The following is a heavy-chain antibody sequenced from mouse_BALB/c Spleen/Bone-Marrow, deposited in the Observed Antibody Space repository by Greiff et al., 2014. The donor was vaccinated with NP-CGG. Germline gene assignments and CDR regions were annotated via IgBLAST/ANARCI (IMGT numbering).Heavy chain of an antibody. Sequence: VQLQQSGPGLVKPSQSLSLTCTVPGYSITSDYDWNWIRQFPGNKLEWMGYISYSANTNYNPFLKSRISITRDTSKNQFFLQLNSVTAEDTATYYCTRGTTAGFAYWGLGTLVTVSA. CDR3: TRGTTAGFAY. V-gene: IGHV3-2*02. CDR2: ISYSANT. D-gene: IGHD1-2*01. J-gene: IGHJ3*01. CDR1: GYSITSDYD.